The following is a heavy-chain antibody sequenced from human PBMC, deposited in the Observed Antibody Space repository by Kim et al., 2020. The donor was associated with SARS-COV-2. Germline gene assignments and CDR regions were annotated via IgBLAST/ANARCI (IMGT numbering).Heavy chain of an antibody. V-gene: IGHV1-69*13. CDR2: IIPIFGTA. CDR1: GGTFSSYA. Sequence: SVKVSCKASGGTFSSYAISWVRQAPGQGLEWMGGIIPIFGTANYAQKFQGRVTITADESTSTAYMELSSLRSEDTAVYYCARVPVDECGGGCARLDYFDYWGHGAPVSLSS. D-gene: IGHD2-21*02. J-gene: IGHJ4*01. CDR3: ARVPVDECGGGCARLDYFDY.